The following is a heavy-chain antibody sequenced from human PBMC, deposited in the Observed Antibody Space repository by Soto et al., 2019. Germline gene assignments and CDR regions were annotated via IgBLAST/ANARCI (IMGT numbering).Heavy chain of an antibody. CDR3: ARGVDYDFWSGYYRNWFDP. Sequence: KPSETLSLTCTVSGGSISSGDYYWSWIRQPPGKGLEWIGYIYYSGSTYYNPSLKSRVTISVDTSKNQFSLKLSSATAADTAVYYCARGVDYDFWSGYYRNWFDPWGQGTLVTVSS. V-gene: IGHV4-30-4*01. CDR1: GGSISSGDYY. D-gene: IGHD3-3*01. J-gene: IGHJ5*02. CDR2: IYYSGST.